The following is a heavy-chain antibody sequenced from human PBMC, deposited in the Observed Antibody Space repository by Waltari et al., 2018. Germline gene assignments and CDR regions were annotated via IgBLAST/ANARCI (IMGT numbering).Heavy chain of an antibody. V-gene: IGHV3-23*01. Sequence: EVQLLESGGGLVQPGGSLRLSCAASGFTFSSYAMSWVRQAPGKGLEWVSAISGSGGSTYYADSVKGRFTISRDNSKNTLYLQMNSLRAEDTAVYYCAKDRSSSSWYIRYFDYWGQGTLVTVSS. J-gene: IGHJ4*02. CDR1: GFTFSSYA. CDR3: AKDRSSSSWYIRYFDY. D-gene: IGHD6-13*01. CDR2: ISGSGGST.